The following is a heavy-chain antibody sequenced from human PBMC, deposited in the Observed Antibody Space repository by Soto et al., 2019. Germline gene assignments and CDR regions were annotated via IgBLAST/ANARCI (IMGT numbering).Heavy chain of an antibody. V-gene: IGHV3-23*01. CDR2: IDGSGRNT. J-gene: IGHJ4*02. CDR3: AKDGGSVCSGGTCYFQAPDY. CDR1: GFTFSSYA. D-gene: IGHD2-15*01. Sequence: VGSLRLSCAASGFTFSSYAMSWVRQAPGKGLEWVSGIDGSGRNTYYADSVKGRFTISRDNSKNTLSVQMNGLRVEDTALYYCAKDGGSVCSGGTCYFQAPDYWGQGTLVTVSS.